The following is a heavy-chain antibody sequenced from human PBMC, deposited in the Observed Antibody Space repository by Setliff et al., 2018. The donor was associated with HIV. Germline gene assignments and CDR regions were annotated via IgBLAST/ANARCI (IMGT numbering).Heavy chain of an antibody. CDR1: GYSISSDYC. D-gene: IGHD4-17*01. Sequence: SETLSLTCGVSGYSISSDYCWGWIRQPPGKGLEWIGNMCHGGSTYYNPSLKSRVTISLDTSKNQFSLKVGSVTAADTAVYYCAAKKSGDYPFNWGQGTLVAVSS. CDR2: MCHGGST. J-gene: IGHJ4*02. V-gene: IGHV4-38-2*01. CDR3: AAKKSGDYPFN.